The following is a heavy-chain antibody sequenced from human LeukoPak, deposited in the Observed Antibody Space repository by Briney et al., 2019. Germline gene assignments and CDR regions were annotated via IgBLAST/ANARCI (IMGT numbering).Heavy chain of an antibody. CDR1: GYTFTSYA. J-gene: IGHJ4*02. V-gene: IGHV1-3*03. D-gene: IGHD1-26*01. CDR3: ARESGSLYYFDY. Sequence: ASVKVSCKASGYTFTSYAMHWVRQAPGQRLEWMGWINAGNGNTKYSQEFQGRVTITRDTSASTAYMELSSLRSEDMAVYYCARESGSLYYFDYWGQGTLVTVSS. CDR2: INAGNGNT.